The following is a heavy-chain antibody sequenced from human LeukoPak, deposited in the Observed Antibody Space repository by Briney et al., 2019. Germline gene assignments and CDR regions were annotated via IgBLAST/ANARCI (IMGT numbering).Heavy chain of an antibody. Sequence: PGGSLRLSCAASGFTFDDYSMHWVRQVPGKGPEWVSLIVGDGGSAYYANSVKGRFTISRDNSKNSLHLQMNSLRTDDTALYYCAKEGPIAVAGYFDYWGQGTLVTVSS. CDR1: GFTFDDYS. CDR2: IVGDGGSA. V-gene: IGHV3-43*02. D-gene: IGHD6-19*01. J-gene: IGHJ4*02. CDR3: AKEGPIAVAGYFDY.